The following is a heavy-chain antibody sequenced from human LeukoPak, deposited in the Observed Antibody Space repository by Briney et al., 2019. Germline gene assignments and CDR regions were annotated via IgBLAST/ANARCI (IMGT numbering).Heavy chain of an antibody. V-gene: IGHV3-15*01. D-gene: IGHD3-10*01. CDR2: IKSKTDGGTT. CDR1: GFTFSNAW. J-gene: IGHJ4*02. CDR3: TTDATPALDWFGELFGY. Sequence: GGSLRLSCAASGFTFSNAWMSWVRQAPGKGLEWVGRIKSKTDGGTTDYAAPVKGRFTISRDDSKDTLYLQMNSLKTEDTAVYYCTTDATPALDWFGELFGYWGQGTLVTVSS.